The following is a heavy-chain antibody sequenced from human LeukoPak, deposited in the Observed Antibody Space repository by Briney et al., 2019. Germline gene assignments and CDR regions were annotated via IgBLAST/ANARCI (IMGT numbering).Heavy chain of an antibody. D-gene: IGHD4-11*01. CDR3: ARGRVSSSTWYSTYYYFFYMDF. CDR1: DDSITMYY. Sequence: PSETLSLTCTVSDDSITMYYWTWIRQPPGKGLEWIGYVDHTGSTKFNPSLNGRVSISRATSNNFFSLRLRSVTAADTAVYLCARGRVSSSTWYSTYYYFFYMDFWGKGTTVTVSS. J-gene: IGHJ6*03. V-gene: IGHV4-59*01. CDR2: VDHTGST.